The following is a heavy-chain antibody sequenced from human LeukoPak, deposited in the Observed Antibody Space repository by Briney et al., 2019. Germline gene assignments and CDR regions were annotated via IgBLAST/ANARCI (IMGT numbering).Heavy chain of an antibody. CDR2: INAGNGNT. CDR1: GYTFTSYA. Sequence: ASVKVSCKASGYTFTSYAMHWVRQAPGQRLEWMGWINAGNGNTKYSQKFQGRVTITRDTSASTAYMELSSLRSEDTAVYYCAREGIQLWLHTRSPLDYWGQGTLVTVSS. CDR3: AREGIQLWLHTRSPLDY. D-gene: IGHD5-18*01. V-gene: IGHV1-3*01. J-gene: IGHJ4*02.